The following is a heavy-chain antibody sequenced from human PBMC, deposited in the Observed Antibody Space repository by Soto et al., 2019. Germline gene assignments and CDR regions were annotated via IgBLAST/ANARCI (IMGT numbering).Heavy chain of an antibody. CDR1: GFTFSSYA. V-gene: IGHV3-30-3*01. CDR2: ISYDGSNK. D-gene: IGHD6-19*01. CDR3: ARDYIAVAGTSYFDY. J-gene: IGHJ4*02. Sequence: GGSLRLSCAASGFTFSSYAMHWVRQAPGKGLEWVAVISYDGSNKYYADSVKGRFTISRDNSKNTLYLQMNSLRAEDTAVYYCARDYIAVAGTSYFDYWGQGTLVTVSS.